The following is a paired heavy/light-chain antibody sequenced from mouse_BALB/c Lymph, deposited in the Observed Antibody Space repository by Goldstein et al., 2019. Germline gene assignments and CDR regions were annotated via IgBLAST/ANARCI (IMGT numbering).Heavy chain of an antibody. D-gene: IGHD3-1*01. V-gene: IGHV1S81*02. Sequence: QVQLQQSGAELVKPGASVKLSCKASGYTFTSYYMYWVKQRPGQGLEWIGEINPSNGGTNFNEKFKSKATLTVDKSSSTAYMQLSSLTSEDSAVYYCTSGYVGFAYWGQGTLVTVSA. CDR3: TSGYVGFAY. CDR2: INPSNGGT. CDR1: GYTFTSYY. J-gene: IGHJ3*01.
Light chain of an antibody. J-gene: IGKJ5*01. CDR1: SSVSY. Sequence: QIVLTQSPAIMSASPGEKVTITCSASSSVSYMHWFQQKPGTSPKLWIYSTSNLASGVPARFSGSGSGTSYSLTISRMEAEDAATYYCQQRSSYPPTFGAGTKLELK. V-gene: IGKV4-57*01. CDR2: STS. CDR3: QQRSSYPPT.